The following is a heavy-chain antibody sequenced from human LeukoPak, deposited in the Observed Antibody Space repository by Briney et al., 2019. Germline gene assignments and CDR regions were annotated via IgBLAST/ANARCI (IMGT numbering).Heavy chain of an antibody. V-gene: IGHV4-61*02. Sequence: SETLSLTCSVSGGSIPSGGSYWTWIRQPAGKGLEWIGRIYSAGSTNYNPSLKSRVSISIDTSKNQFSLSLSSVTAADTAVYYCARGTVVTRTDYWGQGTLVTVSS. CDR2: IYSAGST. D-gene: IGHD4-23*01. CDR3: ARGTVVTRTDY. CDR1: GGSIPSGGSY. J-gene: IGHJ4*02.